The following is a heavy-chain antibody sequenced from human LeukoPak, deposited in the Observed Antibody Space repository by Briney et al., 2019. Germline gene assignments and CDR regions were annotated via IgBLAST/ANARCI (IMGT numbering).Heavy chain of an antibody. V-gene: IGHV1-46*01. Sequence: ASVKVSCKASGGTFSSYAISWVRQAPGQGLEWMGIINPSGGSTSYAQKFQGRVTMTRDMSTSTVYMELSSLRSEDTAVYYCARDSNGDYTYDFDYWGQGTLVTVSS. CDR2: INPSGGST. CDR3: ARDSNGDYTYDFDY. CDR1: GGTFSSYA. D-gene: IGHD4-17*01. J-gene: IGHJ4*02.